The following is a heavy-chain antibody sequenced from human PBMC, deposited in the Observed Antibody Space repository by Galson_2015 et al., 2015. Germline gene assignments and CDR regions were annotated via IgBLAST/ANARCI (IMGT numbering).Heavy chain of an antibody. CDR2: ISWNSFTI. J-gene: IGHJ4*02. D-gene: IGHD2-8*01. CDR3: VRSSHPAVLVYFDY. CDR1: GFTFDDYA. Sequence: SLRLSCATSGFTFDDYAMHWVRQAPGKGLEWVSGISWNSFTIQYADSVKGRFTISRDNAKNSLSLQMNSLRTEDTALYYCVRSSHPAVLVYFDYWGQGTLFTVSS. V-gene: IGHV3-9*01.